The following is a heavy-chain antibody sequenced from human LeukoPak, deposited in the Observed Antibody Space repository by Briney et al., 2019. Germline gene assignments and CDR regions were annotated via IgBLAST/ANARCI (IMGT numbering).Heavy chain of an antibody. J-gene: IGHJ2*01. Sequence: VASVKVSCKASGYTFTSYDINWVRQATGQGLEWMGWMNPNSGNTGYAQKFQGRVTMTRNTSISTAYMELSSLRSEDTAVYYCARAYYDSSGYYSSVVYFDLWGRGTLVTVSS. V-gene: IGHV1-8*01. CDR3: ARAYYDSSGYYSSVVYFDL. CDR2: MNPNSGNT. D-gene: IGHD3-22*01. CDR1: GYTFTSYD.